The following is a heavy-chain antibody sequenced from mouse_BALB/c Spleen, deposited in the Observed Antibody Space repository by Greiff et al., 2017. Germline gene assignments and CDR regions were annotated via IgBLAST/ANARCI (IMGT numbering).Heavy chain of an antibody. CDR2: ISNGGGST. D-gene: IGHD3-3*01. CDR3: AKLGQDYAMDY. CDR1: GFTFSSYT. Sequence: EVKVEESGGGLVQPGGSLKLSCAASGFTFSSYTMSWVRQTPEKRLEWVAYISNGGGSTYYPDTVKGRFTISRDNAKNTLYLQMSSLKSEDTAMYYCAKLGQDYAMDYWGQGTSVTVSS. J-gene: IGHJ4*01. V-gene: IGHV5-12-2*01.